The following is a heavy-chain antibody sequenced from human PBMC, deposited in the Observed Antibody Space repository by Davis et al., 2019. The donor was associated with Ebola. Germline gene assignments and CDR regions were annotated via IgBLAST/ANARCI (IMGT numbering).Heavy chain of an antibody. Sequence: ESLKISCAASGFTFSSYEMNWVRQPPGKGLEWIGEIYHSGSTNYNPSLKSRVTITVDKSKNQFSLKLSSVTAADTAVYYCARGGIAVAGPDYWGQGTLVTVSS. CDR1: GFTFSSYE. CDR3: ARGGIAVAGPDY. J-gene: IGHJ4*02. D-gene: IGHD6-19*01. V-gene: IGHV4-34*01. CDR2: IYHSGST.